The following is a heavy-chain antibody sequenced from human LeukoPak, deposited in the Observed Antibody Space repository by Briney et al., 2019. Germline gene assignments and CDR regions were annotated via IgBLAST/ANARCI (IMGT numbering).Heavy chain of an antibody. V-gene: IGHV3-30-3*01. J-gene: IGHJ4*02. CDR2: ISYDGSNK. CDR1: GFTFSSYA. CDR3: ARDPRGEDSSGIFGY. D-gene: IGHD3-22*01. Sequence: GGSLRLSCAASGFTFSSYAMHWVRQAPGKGLEWVAVISYDGSNKYYADSVKGRFTISRDNSKNTLYLQMNSLRAEDTAVYYCARDPRGEDSSGIFGYWGQGTLVTVSS.